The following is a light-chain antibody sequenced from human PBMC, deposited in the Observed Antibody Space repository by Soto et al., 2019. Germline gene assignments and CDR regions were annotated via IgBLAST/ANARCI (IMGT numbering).Light chain of an antibody. V-gene: IGLV1-44*01. Sequence: QSALTQPPSASGTPGQRVTISCSGDRSNIGSNSVNWYQQLPGTAPKLLIYSNNQRPSGVPDRFSGSKSGTSASLAISGLQFEDEADYYCAAWDDSLNGRYVFGTGTKVTV. J-gene: IGLJ1*01. CDR3: AAWDDSLNGRYV. CDR2: SNN. CDR1: RSNIGSNS.